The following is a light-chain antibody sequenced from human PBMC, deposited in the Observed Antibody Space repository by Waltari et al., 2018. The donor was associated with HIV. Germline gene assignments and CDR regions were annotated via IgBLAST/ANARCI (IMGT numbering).Light chain of an antibody. CDR1: QSIGSW. V-gene: IGKV1-5*03. CDR2: KAS. CDR3: QQYNTYPWT. Sequence: DILMTQSPSTLSASVGDRVIITCRASQSIGSWLAWYQQKPRKAPKLLVFKASSLQSGVPSRFNGAGSGTEFTLTINNLQPDDFATYDGQQYNTYPWTFGQGTKVDIE. J-gene: IGKJ1*01.